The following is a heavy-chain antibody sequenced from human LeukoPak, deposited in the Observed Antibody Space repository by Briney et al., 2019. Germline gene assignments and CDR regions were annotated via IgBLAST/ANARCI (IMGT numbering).Heavy chain of an antibody. CDR2: ISGSGGTT. V-gene: IGHV3-23*01. J-gene: IGHJ4*02. CDR3: AKGGVAGRYYFDY. Sequence: GGSLRLSCAASGFTFSSYAMTWVRQAPGKGLECVSSISGSGGTTHYADSVKGRFTISRDNSKNTLYLQMNSLRAEDTAVYYCAKGGVAGRYYFDYWGQGTLVTVSS. CDR1: GFTFSSYA. D-gene: IGHD6-19*01.